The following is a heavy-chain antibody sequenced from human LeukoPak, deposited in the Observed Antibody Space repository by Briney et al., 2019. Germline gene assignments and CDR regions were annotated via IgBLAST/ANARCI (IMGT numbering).Heavy chain of an antibody. J-gene: IGHJ6*02. CDR2: IYYSGST. CDR1: GGSVSSGSYY. CDR3: ARDHDCSSTSCPVTNYGMDV. D-gene: IGHD2-2*01. Sequence: SETLSLTCTVSGGSVSSGSYYWSWIRQPPGKGLEWIGYIYYSGSTNYNPSLKSRVTISVDTSKNQFSLKLSSVTAADTAVYYCARDHDCSSTSCPVTNYGMDVWGQGTTVTVSS. V-gene: IGHV4-61*01.